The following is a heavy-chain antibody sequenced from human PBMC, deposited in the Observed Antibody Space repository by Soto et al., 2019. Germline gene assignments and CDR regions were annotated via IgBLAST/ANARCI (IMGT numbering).Heavy chain of an antibody. CDR3: AREYYGLLTGYYTDY. J-gene: IGHJ4*02. V-gene: IGHV3-74*01. D-gene: IGHD3-9*01. CDR2: ISGDGVTT. CDR1: GFPFSSYW. Sequence: EVQLLESGGGLVQPGGSLRLSCAASGFPFSSYWMHWVRHTPGKGLDWVARISGDGVTTYYADSVTGRFTVSRDNAKNTLSLQISGLRAEDTAVYYCAREYYGLLTGYYTDYWGQGTLVSVSS.